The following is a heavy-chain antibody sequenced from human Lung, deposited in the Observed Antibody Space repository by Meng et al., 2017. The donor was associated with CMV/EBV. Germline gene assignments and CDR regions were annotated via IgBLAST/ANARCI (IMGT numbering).Heavy chain of an antibody. CDR1: GFSFSTYW. D-gene: IGHD1-14*01. Sequence: GGSLRLXXAASGFSFSTYWMHWVRLPPGTGLVWVSRINSDGSITGYADSVKGRFTISRDNAENTLYLQMNSLRDEDTAVYFCARSGTGITPLLDYWGQGTLVTVSS. V-gene: IGHV3-74*01. J-gene: IGHJ4*02. CDR2: INSDGSIT. CDR3: ARSGTGITPLLDY.